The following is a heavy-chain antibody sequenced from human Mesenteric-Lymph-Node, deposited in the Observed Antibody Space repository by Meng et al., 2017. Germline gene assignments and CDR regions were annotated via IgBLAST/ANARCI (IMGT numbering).Heavy chain of an antibody. V-gene: IGHV3-23*04. J-gene: IGHJ4*02. CDR1: GFTFSNFA. Sequence: EVQLVESGGGLVQPGGSLRLSCVASGFTFSNFAMSWVRQAPGKGLEWVSGISVAGGETYYADSVKGRFTITRDDSKNTLYVQMNSLRAEDTALYYCAKLVRNWGQGTLVTVSS. CDR3: AKLVRN. CDR2: ISVAGGET.